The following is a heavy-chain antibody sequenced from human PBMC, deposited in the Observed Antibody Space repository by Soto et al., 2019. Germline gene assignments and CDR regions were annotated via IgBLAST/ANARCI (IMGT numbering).Heavy chain of an antibody. D-gene: IGHD6-13*01. J-gene: IGHJ4*02. CDR2: ISGSGGST. V-gene: IGHV3-23*01. Sequence: PGGSLRLSCAASGFTFSSYAMSWVRQAPGKGLEWVSAISGSGGSTYYADSVKGRFTISRDNSKNTLYLQMNSLRAEDTAVYYCAKSGIAAAGTATAHYYFDYWGQGTLVTVSS. CDR1: GFTFSSYA. CDR3: AKSGIAAAGTATAHYYFDY.